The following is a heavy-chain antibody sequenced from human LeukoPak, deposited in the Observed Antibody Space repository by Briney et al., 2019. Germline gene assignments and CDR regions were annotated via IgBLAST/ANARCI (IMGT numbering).Heavy chain of an antibody. Sequence: RASVKVSCKASGYTFTNYGVNWVRQAPGEGLEWMGWVNTNSGDPTYAQGFTGRFVFSLDTSVSTAYLQISSLRAEDTAVYYCARFRPHGYYDTFGIWGQGTMVTVS. V-gene: IGHV7-4-1*02. D-gene: IGHD5-18*01. CDR1: GYTFTNYG. CDR2: VNTNSGDP. J-gene: IGHJ3*02. CDR3: ARFRPHGYYDTFGI.